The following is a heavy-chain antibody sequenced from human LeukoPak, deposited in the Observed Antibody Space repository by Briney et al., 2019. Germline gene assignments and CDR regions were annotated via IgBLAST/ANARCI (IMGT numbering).Heavy chain of an antibody. CDR1: GYTFTGYY. CDR2: TNPNSGGT. Sequence: ASVKVSCKASGYTFTGYYMHWVRQAPGQGLEWMGWTNPNSGGTNYAQKFQGWVTMTRDTSISTAYMELSRLRSDDTAVYYCARDRIMITFGGVIVKGGTYYYGMDVWGQGTTATVSS. D-gene: IGHD3-16*02. CDR3: ARDRIMITFGGVIVKGGTYYYGMDV. J-gene: IGHJ6*02. V-gene: IGHV1-2*04.